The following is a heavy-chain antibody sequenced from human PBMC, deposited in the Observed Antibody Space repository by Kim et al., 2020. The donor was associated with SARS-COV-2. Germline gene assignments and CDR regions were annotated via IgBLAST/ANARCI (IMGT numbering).Heavy chain of an antibody. D-gene: IGHD2-15*01. CDR3: ARVDCSGGSCYLNY. Sequence: VDSVKGRFTISRDNAKNSLYLQMNSLRAEDTAVYYCARVDCSGGSCYLNYWGQGTLVTVSS. V-gene: IGHV3-7*01. J-gene: IGHJ4*02.